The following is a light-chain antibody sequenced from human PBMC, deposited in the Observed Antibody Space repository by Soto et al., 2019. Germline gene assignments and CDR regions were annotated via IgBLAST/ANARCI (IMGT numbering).Light chain of an antibody. Sequence: QSALTQPRSVSGSPGQSVTISCTGTSSDVGGYNYVSWYQQHPGKAPKLMIHDVSKRPSGVPDRFSGSKSGNTASLTISGLQADDEADYYYCSYAGSYTLGVFGTGTKLTVL. CDR2: DVS. CDR3: CSYAGSYTLGV. CDR1: SSDVGGYNY. V-gene: IGLV2-11*01. J-gene: IGLJ1*01.